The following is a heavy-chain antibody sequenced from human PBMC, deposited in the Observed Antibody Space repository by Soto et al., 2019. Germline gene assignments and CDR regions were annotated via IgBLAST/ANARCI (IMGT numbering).Heavy chain of an antibody. CDR3: ARDHSSGAL. J-gene: IGHJ4*02. V-gene: IGHV1-69*13. CDR1: GGTFSSYT. Sequence: ASVPVSCKXSGGTFSSYTISWVRPPPGQGLEWMGGIIPIFGTANYAQKFQGRVTITAVEATSTAYIELSSLRSQDTAVYYCARDHSSGALWGQGTLVTVSS. CDR2: IIPIFGTA. D-gene: IGHD6-19*01.